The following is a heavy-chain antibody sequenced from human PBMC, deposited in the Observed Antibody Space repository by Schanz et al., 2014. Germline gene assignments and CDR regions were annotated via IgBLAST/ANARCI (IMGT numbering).Heavy chain of an antibody. V-gene: IGHV1-46*01. D-gene: IGHD2-15*01. CDR1: GYPFTNYY. Sequence: QVHLEQSGPEVKKPGASVKLSCRASGYPFTNYYIHWVRQAPGQGLEWMGIVNPGGGSTSVAQRFQTRVTLTRDTSTGTAYLGLTRLRFEDTAVYYCARGSLAGYVALLMAANDYWGQGTTLTVSS. CDR2: VNPGGGST. CDR3: ARGSLAGYVALLMAANDY. J-gene: IGHJ4*02.